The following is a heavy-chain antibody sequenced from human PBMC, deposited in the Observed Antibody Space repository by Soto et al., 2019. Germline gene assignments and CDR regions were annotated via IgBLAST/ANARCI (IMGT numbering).Heavy chain of an antibody. Sequence: NPSETLSLTCNVSGDSISNYYWSWIRQPAGKGLEWIGRISSSGSTSYNPSLKSRVSMSIDTSEKQLSLNLRSVTAADTAVYYCARDSTILTRAMDVWGPGTTVTVSS. CDR3: ARDSTILTRAMDV. D-gene: IGHD3-3*01. J-gene: IGHJ6*02. CDR2: ISSSGST. V-gene: IGHV4-4*07. CDR1: GDSISNYY.